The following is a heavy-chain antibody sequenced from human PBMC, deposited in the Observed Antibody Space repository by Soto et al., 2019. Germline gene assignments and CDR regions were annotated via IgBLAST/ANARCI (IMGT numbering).Heavy chain of an antibody. J-gene: IGHJ4*02. CDR2: ISHDGSGK. V-gene: IGHV3-30*18. CDR3: AKDLRPLIIWFGER. D-gene: IGHD3-10*01. Sequence: GGSLRLSCAASGFTFSSYGMHWVRQTPGKGLEWVAVISHDGSGKYYTDSVQGRFTISRDNSKNTLYLQMTSLRAEDTAVYYCAKDLRPLIIWFGERWGQGTLVTVSS. CDR1: GFTFSSYG.